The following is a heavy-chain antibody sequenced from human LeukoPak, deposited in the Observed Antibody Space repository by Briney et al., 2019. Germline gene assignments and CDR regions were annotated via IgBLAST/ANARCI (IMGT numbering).Heavy chain of an antibody. D-gene: IGHD7-27*01. V-gene: IGHV4-39*01. Sequence: PSETLSLTCTVSGGSISSSNSDYYWGWIRQPPGKGLEWIATIYYSGTTYYNPSLKSRVTISVDTSKNQFSLKLSSVTAADTAVYYCARLNWGRYWYFDLWGRGTLVTVSS. CDR3: ARLNWGRYWYFDL. CDR1: GGSISSSNSDYY. CDR2: IYYSGTT. J-gene: IGHJ2*01.